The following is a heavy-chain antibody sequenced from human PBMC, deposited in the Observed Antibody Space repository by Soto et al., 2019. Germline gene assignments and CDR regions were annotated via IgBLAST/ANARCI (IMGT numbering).Heavy chain of an antibody. CDR2: INAGNGNT. J-gene: IGHJ4*02. CDR1: GYTFTGYA. V-gene: IGHV1-3*05. Sequence: QVQLVQSGAEEKKPGASVKVSCKASGYTFTGYAMHWVRQAPGQRLEGMGLINAGNGNTTYSQQCQGRVTITRDTSASTADRGLSSLRSEDTAVYYCARAVAVPADFYYGGQGTLVTVSS. D-gene: IGHD6-19*01. CDR3: ARAVAVPADFYY.